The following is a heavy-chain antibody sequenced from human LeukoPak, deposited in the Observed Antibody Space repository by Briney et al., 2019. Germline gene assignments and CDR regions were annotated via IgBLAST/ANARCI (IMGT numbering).Heavy chain of an antibody. Sequence: GGSLRLSCAASGFTFSDYWMSWVHQAPGKGLEWVANIKQDGSEKYYVDSLKGRFTISRDNAKNSLYLQMNSLRAEDTAVYYCARDFYGDYALSAFDIWGQGAMVTVSS. CDR1: GFTFSDYW. V-gene: IGHV3-7*01. CDR2: IKQDGSEK. CDR3: ARDFYGDYALSAFDI. D-gene: IGHD4-17*01. J-gene: IGHJ3*02.